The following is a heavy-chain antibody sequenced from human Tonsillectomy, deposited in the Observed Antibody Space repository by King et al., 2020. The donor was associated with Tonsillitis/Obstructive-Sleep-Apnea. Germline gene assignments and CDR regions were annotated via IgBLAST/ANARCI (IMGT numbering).Heavy chain of an antibody. Sequence: FTLKESGPTLVKPTQTLTLTCTFSGFSFTTLGVGVGWIRQPPGKALEWLALIYWDDDKRYIPSLKSRLTITKDPSKNQVVLTMTNMDPVDTATYFCAHPSSLRAFDYWGQGTLVTVSS. CDR1: GFSFTTLGVG. V-gene: IGHV2-5*02. CDR3: AHPSSLRAFDY. J-gene: IGHJ4*02. CDR2: IYWDDDK.